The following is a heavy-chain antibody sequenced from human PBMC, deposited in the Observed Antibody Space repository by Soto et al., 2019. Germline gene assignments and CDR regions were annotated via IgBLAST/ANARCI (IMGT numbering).Heavy chain of an antibody. CDR2: ISAYNGNT. J-gene: IGHJ5*01. D-gene: IGHD2-2*01. Sequence: WERQAPGQGLEWMGWISAYNGNTNYAQTFQGRVTMTTDTSTSTAYMELRSLISYDTARYPCASRVIPITTWF. CDR3: ASRVIPITTWF. V-gene: IGHV1-18*01.